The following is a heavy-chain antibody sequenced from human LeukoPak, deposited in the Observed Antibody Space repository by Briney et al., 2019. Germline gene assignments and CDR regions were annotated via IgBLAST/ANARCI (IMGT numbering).Heavy chain of an antibody. Sequence: SGPTLVNPTQTLTLTCTFSGFSLSTRGVGVGWIRQPPGKALEWLALIYWNDDNRYSPSLKSRLTITKDTSKNQVVLTMTNMDPVDTARYYCAHGSGWLYDYWGQGTLATVSS. D-gene: IGHD6-19*01. CDR3: AHGSGWLYDY. CDR1: GFSLSTRGVG. CDR2: IYWNDDN. J-gene: IGHJ4*02. V-gene: IGHV2-5*01.